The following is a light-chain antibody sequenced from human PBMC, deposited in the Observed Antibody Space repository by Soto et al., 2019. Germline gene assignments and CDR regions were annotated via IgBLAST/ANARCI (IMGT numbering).Light chain of an antibody. CDR3: QQYGSSLRT. Sequence: EIVLTQSPGTLSLSPGDRVTLSCRASQTISSNYLAWYQQKPGQASRLLIYGASNRATGIPDRFSGSESGTDFTLTISRLDPEDFAVYYCQQYGSSLRTFGQGTKVEIK. J-gene: IGKJ1*01. V-gene: IGKV3-20*01. CDR2: GAS. CDR1: QTISSNY.